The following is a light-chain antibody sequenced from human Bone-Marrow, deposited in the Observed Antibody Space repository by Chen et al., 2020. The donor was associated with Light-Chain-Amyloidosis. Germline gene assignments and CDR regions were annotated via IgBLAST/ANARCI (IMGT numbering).Light chain of an antibody. CDR3: SSHTSSDTWV. CDR1: SSDIGGYNF. V-gene: IGLV2-14*01. CDR2: DVN. Sequence: QSALTQPASVSGSPGQSITISCTGTSSDIGGYNFVSWFQQHPGKVPKVIIYDVNNRPSGVANRFSGSKSGNTASPTISGLQAEDEADYYCSSHTSSDTWVFGGGTKLTVL. J-gene: IGLJ3*02.